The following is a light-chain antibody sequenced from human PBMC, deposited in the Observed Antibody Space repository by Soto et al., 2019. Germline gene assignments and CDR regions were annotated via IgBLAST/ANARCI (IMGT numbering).Light chain of an antibody. CDR3: SSYTSSSTYG. J-gene: IGLJ1*01. V-gene: IGLV2-14*01. CDR2: DVS. Sequence: QSVLTQPASVSGSPGQSITISCTGTSSDVGGYNYVSWYQQHPGKAPKLMIYDVSNRPSGVSNRFSGSKSGNTASLTISGLQAEDEADYYCSSYTSSSTYGFGTGTKVNVL. CDR1: SSDVGGYNY.